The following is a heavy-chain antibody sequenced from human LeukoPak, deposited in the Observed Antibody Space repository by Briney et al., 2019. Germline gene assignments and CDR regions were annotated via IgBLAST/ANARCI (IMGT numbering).Heavy chain of an antibody. Sequence: PGGSLRLSCAASGFTFSNYAMNWVRQAPGKGLEWVSYISSTGSPISYADSVKGRFTISRDNAKNSLYLQMNSLRAEDTAIYYCARGAGGYFDYWGQGTLVTVSS. CDR1: GFTFSNYA. J-gene: IGHJ4*02. CDR2: ISSTGSPI. CDR3: ARGAGGYFDY. D-gene: IGHD3-10*01. V-gene: IGHV3-48*03.